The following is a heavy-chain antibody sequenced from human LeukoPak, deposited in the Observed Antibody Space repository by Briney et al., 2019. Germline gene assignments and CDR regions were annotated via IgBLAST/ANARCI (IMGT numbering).Heavy chain of an antibody. CDR1: GFTFSSYS. D-gene: IGHD6-19*01. CDR2: ISSSSSYI. J-gene: IGHJ6*02. Sequence: PGGSLRLSCAASGFTFSSYSMNWVRQAPGKGLEWVSSISSSSSYIYYADSVKGRFTISRDNAKNSLYLQTNSLRAEDTAVYYCARDSGQQWPTPQPPYYYYGMDVWGQGTTVTVSS. V-gene: IGHV3-21*01. CDR3: ARDSGQQWPTPQPPYYYYGMDV.